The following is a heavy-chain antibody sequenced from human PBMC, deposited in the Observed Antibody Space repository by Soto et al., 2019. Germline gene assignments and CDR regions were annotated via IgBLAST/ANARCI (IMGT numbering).Heavy chain of an antibody. V-gene: IGHV4-39*01. CDR3: ARLSAISGTDDYYYGMDV. CDR1: GGSISSSSYY. Sequence: QLQLQESGPGLVKPSETLSLTCTVSGGSISSSSYYWGWIRQPPGKGLEWIGTIYYSGSTYYNPSLKSRVTISVDTSKNQFSLKLSSVTAADTAVYYCARLSAISGTDDYYYGMDVWGQGTTVTVSS. CDR2: IYYSGST. D-gene: IGHD1-7*01. J-gene: IGHJ6*02.